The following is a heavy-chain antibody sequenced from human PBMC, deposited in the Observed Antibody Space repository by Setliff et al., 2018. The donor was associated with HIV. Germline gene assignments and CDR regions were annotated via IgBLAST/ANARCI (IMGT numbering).Heavy chain of an antibody. CDR1: GFSVSTYW. CDR3: ARVPSDSMYFDF. V-gene: IGHV3-7*01. D-gene: IGHD6-6*01. J-gene: IGHJ4*01. CDR2: IEKDGITG. Sequence: PGGSLRLSCAASGFSVSTYWMNWVRQAPGKGLEWVANIEKDGITGFYADSVNGRFTITRDNSRNTVFLQMNSLSGEDTAVYYCARVPSDSMYFDFWGHGTQVTVSS.